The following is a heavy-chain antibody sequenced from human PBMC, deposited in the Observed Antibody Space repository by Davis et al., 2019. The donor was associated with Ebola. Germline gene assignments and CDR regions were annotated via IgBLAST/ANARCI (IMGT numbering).Heavy chain of an antibody. V-gene: IGHV3-23*01. CDR1: GFTFNSYA. J-gene: IGHJ4*02. D-gene: IGHD6-13*01. CDR2: IGPSDDTT. CDR3: ARGPSTGNSFSY. Sequence: GESLKISCAASGFTFNSYAMNWVRQAPGKGLEWVSTIGPSDDTTYYADSVKGRFTISRDNAKNSLYLQMNSLRAEDTAVYYCARGPSTGNSFSYWGQGTLVTVSS.